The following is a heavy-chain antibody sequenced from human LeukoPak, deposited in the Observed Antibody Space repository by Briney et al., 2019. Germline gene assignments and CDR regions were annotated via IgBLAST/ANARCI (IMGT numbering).Heavy chain of an antibody. CDR1: GYTFTSYY. J-gene: IGHJ6*03. CDR3: AREGTGRIAARHYYYYYMDV. V-gene: IGHV1-46*01. D-gene: IGHD6-6*01. CDR2: INPSGGST. Sequence: ASVKVSCKASGYTFTSYYMHWVRQASGQGLEWMGIINPSGGSTSYAQKFQGRVTMTRDMSTSTVYMELSSLRSEDTAVYYCAREGTGRIAARHYYYYYMDVWGKGTTVTVSS.